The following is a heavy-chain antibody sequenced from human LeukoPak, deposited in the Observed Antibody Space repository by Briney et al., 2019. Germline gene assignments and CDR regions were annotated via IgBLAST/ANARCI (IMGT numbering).Heavy chain of an antibody. V-gene: IGHV4-39*07. CDR2: IYYSGST. CDR1: GGSISSSSYY. CDR3: ARDTDGSYPTTAFDY. Sequence: SETLSLTCTVSGGSISSSSYYWGWIRQPPGKGLEWIGSIYYSGSTYYNPSLKSRVTISVDTSKNQFSLKLSSVTAADTAVYYCARDTDGSYPTTAFDYWGQGTLVTVSS. D-gene: IGHD1-26*01. J-gene: IGHJ4*02.